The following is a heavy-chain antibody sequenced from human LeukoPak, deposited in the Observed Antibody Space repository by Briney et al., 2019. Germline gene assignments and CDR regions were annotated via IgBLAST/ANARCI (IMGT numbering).Heavy chain of an antibody. Sequence: PSETLSLTCTVSGGSISSSSYYWGWIRQPPGKGLEWIGSIYYSGSTYYNPSLKSRVTISVDTSKNQFSLKLSSVTAADTAVYYCARGSGWNYVLAWFDPWGQGTLVTVSS. CDR3: ARGSGWNYVLAWFDP. CDR1: GGSISSSSYY. V-gene: IGHV4-39*01. CDR2: IYYSGST. J-gene: IGHJ5*02. D-gene: IGHD1-7*01.